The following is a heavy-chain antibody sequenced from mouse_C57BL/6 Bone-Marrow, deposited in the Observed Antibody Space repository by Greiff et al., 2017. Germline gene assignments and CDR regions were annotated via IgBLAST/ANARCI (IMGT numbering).Heavy chain of an antibody. J-gene: IGHJ3*01. CDR2: IYPGNSDT. V-gene: IGHV1-5*01. CDR3: QVLYYVRAWFAY. D-gene: IGHD1-1*01. Sequence: VHVKQSGTVLARPGASVKMSCKTSGYTFTSYWMHWVKQRPGQGLEWIGAIYPGNSDTSYNQKFKGKAKLTAVTSASTAYMELSSLTNEDSAVYYCQVLYYVRAWFAYWGQGTLVTVSA. CDR1: GYTFTSYW.